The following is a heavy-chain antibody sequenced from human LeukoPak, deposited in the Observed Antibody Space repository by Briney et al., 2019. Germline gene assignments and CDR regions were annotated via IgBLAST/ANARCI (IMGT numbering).Heavy chain of an antibody. J-gene: IGHJ4*02. V-gene: IGHV3-7*01. CDR1: GFTFDDYG. CDR2: IKPDGTEK. Sequence: PGGSLRLSCAASGFTFDDYGMSWVRQAPGKGLEWVANIKPDGTEKYYVDSLKGRFTISRDNAKNSLYLQMNSLRVEDTAVYYCARGGNSSWDYWGQGALVTVSS. D-gene: IGHD6-6*01. CDR3: ARGGNSSWDY.